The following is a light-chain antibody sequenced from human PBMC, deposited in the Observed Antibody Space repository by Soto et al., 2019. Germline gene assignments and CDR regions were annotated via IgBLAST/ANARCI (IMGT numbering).Light chain of an antibody. Sequence: DVVMTQSPLSLPVTLGQPASISCRSSQSLVSSNGNTFLIWFQQRPGQSPRRLIYKVSNRDSAVPDRLTGSGSGTDFTLEISRVEAEDVGVYYCMRATLWPWTFGQGTKVEIK. CDR1: QSLVSSNGNTF. V-gene: IGKV2-30*01. J-gene: IGKJ1*01. CDR2: KVS. CDR3: MRATLWPWT.